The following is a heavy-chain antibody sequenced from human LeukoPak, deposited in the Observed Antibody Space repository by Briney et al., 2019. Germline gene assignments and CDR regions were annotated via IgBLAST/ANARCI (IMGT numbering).Heavy chain of an antibody. CDR2: IYWNDDK. CDR1: GFSLSTSGVG. Sequence: SGPTLVKPTQTLTLTCTFSGFSLSTSGVGVGWIRQPPGKALEWLALIYWNDDKGNSPSLNNRLTITRDTSRNQVVLTMPNMDPVDTATYYCAHTNNFESGGPRYCSDYWGQGILVTVSS. J-gene: IGHJ4*02. CDR3: AHTNNFESGGPRYCSDY. D-gene: IGHD2-15*01. V-gene: IGHV2-5*01.